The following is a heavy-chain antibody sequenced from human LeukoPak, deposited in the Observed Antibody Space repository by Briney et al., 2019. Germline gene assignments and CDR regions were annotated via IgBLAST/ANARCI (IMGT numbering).Heavy chain of an antibody. CDR3: AKADYFGSGSYPYFDY. D-gene: IGHD3-10*01. CDR2: INWNSGSI. J-gene: IGHJ4*02. Sequence: GGSLRLSCAASGFTFDDYAMHWVRQGPGTGLEWVSGINWNSGSIGYADSVKGRFTISRDNAKNSLYLQMNSLRAEDTALYYCAKADYFGSGSYPYFDYWGQGTLVTVSS. CDR1: GFTFDDYA. V-gene: IGHV3-9*01.